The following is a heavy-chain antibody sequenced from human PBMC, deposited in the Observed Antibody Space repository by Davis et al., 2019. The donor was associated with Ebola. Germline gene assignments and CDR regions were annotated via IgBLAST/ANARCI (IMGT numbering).Heavy chain of an antibody. Sequence: AASVTVSCKASGYTFTSYAMHWLRQAPGQRLEWMGWITAGNGNTKYSQKLQGRVTMTTDTSTSTAYMELRSLRSDDTAVYYCARTRGGWPYYYYGMDVWGQGTTVTVSS. V-gene: IGHV1-3*01. CDR2: ITAGNGNT. CDR1: GYTFTSYA. J-gene: IGHJ6*02. D-gene: IGHD6-19*01. CDR3: ARTRGGWPYYYYGMDV.